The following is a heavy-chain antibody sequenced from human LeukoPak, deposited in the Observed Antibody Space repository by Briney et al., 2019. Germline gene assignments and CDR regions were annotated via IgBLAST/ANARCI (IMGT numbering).Heavy chain of an antibody. D-gene: IGHD6-19*01. CDR3: ARTLAVAGPPPPDY. CDR2: IIPILGIA. V-gene: IGHV1-69*04. CDR1: GGTFSSYA. Sequence: ASVKVSCKASGGTFSSYAISWVRQAPGQGLEWMGRIIPILGIANYAQKFQGRVTITADKSTSTVYMELSSLRSEDTAVYYCARTLAVAGPPPPDYWGQGTLVTVSS. J-gene: IGHJ4*02.